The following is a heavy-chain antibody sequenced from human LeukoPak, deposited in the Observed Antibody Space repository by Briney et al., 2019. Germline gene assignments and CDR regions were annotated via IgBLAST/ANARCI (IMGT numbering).Heavy chain of an antibody. CDR1: GGSISSSSYY. D-gene: IGHD1-26*01. J-gene: IGHJ4*02. Sequence: SETLSLTCTVSGGSISSSSYYWGWIRQPPGKGLEWIGSIYHSGSTYYNPSLKSRVTISVDTSKNQFSLKLSSVTAADTAVYYCARDLRDPTELFDYWGQGTLVTVSS. V-gene: IGHV4-39*07. CDR3: ARDLRDPTELFDY. CDR2: IYHSGST.